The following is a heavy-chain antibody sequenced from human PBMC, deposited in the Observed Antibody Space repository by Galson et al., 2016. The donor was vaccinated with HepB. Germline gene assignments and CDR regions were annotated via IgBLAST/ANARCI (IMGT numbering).Heavy chain of an antibody. J-gene: IGHJ4*02. V-gene: IGHV3-7*01. Sequence: SLRLSCAASGFTFSYYWMSWVRQAPGKGLEWVANVNQDGGEKYYVDSVKGRFTISRDNAKNSLYLQMNSLRVEDTAVYYCARDGLGTVAAASALGNWGQGTLVIVSS. CDR1: GFTFSYYW. CDR3: ARDGLGTVAAASALGN. D-gene: IGHD6-25*01. CDR2: VNQDGGEK.